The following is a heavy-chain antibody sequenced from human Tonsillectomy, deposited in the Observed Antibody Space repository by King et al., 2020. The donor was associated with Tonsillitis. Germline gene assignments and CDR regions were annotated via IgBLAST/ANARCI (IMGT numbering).Heavy chain of an antibody. V-gene: IGHV4-39*01. D-gene: IGHD5-24*01. J-gene: IGHJ3*02. CDR1: GGSISSSNYY. CDR3: ASPEIDAFDI. Sequence: LQLQESGPGLVKPSETMSLTCTVSGGSISSSNYYWGWIRQPPGKGLEWIGSIYYSGSTYYNPSLKSRVTISVDTSKNQFSLKLSSVTAADTAVYYCASPEIDAFDIWGQGTMVTVSS. CDR2: IYYSGST.